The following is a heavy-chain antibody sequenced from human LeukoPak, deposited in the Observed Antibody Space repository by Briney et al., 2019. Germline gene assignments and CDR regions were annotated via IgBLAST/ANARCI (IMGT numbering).Heavy chain of an antibody. CDR2: IIPMFGTP. D-gene: IGHD2-8*01. V-gene: IGHV1-69*06. Sequence: SVKVSCKASGDTFTTYAIIWVRQAPGQGLEWMGGIIPMFGTPNYAQRLQGRVTITADKSTKTAYMELRSLRYEDTAVYFCARAGIPGYCTNVTCSNWLDPWGQGTLVTVSS. CDR3: ARAGIPGYCTNVTCSNWLDP. CDR1: GDTFTTYA. J-gene: IGHJ5*02.